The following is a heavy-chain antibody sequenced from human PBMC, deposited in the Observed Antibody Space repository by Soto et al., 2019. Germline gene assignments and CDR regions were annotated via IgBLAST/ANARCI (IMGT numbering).Heavy chain of an antibody. CDR3: ARDRTAARFPHYYYYGMDV. CDR2: INAGNGNT. Sequence: ASVKVSCKASGYTFTSYAMHWVRQAPGQRLEWMGWINAGNGNTKYSQKFQGRVTITRDTSASTAYMELSSLRSEDTAVYYCARDRTAARFPHYYYYGMDVWGQGTTVTVSS. D-gene: IGHD6-6*01. CDR1: GYTFTSYA. J-gene: IGHJ6*02. V-gene: IGHV1-3*01.